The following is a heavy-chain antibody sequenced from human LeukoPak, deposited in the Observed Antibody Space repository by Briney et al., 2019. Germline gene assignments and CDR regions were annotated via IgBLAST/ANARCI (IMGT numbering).Heavy chain of an antibody. CDR3: ARATAMVRGVIPLFDY. D-gene: IGHD3-10*01. CDR1: GGSISSGGYS. Sequence: SETLSLTCAVSGGSISSGGYSWSWIRQPPGKGLEWIGYIYHSGSTYYNPSLKSRVTISVDRSKNQFSLKLSSVTAADTAVYYCARATAMVRGVIPLFDYWGQGTLATVSS. CDR2: IYHSGST. V-gene: IGHV4-30-2*01. J-gene: IGHJ4*02.